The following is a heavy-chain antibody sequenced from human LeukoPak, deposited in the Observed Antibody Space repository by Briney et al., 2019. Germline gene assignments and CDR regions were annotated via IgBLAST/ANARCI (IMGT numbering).Heavy chain of an antibody. Sequence: GGSLRLSCAASGFTFSSYGMPWVRQAPGKGLGGVAVICYDGSNKYYADSVKGRFTISRDNSKNTLYLQMNSLRAEDTAVYYCARDRGSYYDYWGQGTLVTASS. CDR3: ARDRGSYYDY. D-gene: IGHD3-16*01. J-gene: IGHJ4*02. CDR1: GFTFSSYG. CDR2: ICYDGSNK. V-gene: IGHV3-33*01.